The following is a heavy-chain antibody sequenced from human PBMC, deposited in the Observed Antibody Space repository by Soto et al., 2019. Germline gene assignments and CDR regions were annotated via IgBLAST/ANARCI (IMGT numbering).Heavy chain of an antibody. D-gene: IGHD1-26*01. J-gene: IGHJ4*02. V-gene: IGHV4-30-4*01. CDR3: ARETGWEDRGGY. CDR1: GGSISSGDYY. CDR2: IYYSGST. Sequence: QVQLQESGPGLVKPSQTLSLTCTVSGGSISSGDYYWSWIRQPPGKGLEWIGYIYYSGSTYYNPSLKRRVTIPVDTSKNQFSLKLSSVTAADTAVYYCARETGWEDRGGYWGQGTLVTVSS.